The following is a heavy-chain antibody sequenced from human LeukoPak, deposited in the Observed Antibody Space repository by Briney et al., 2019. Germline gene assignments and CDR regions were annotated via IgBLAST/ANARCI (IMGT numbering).Heavy chain of an antibody. J-gene: IGHJ4*02. Sequence: GASLKISCKGSGYSFNSYWIGWLRQMPGKGLEWMGIIYPGDSDTSSSPSFQGHVITSADKSISAAYLQWSLLNASDTAMYYCPRLFGFCSGGSCYAEYYFDSWGQGTLVTVSS. CDR3: PRLFGFCSGGSCYAEYYFDS. V-gene: IGHV5-51*01. CDR2: IYPGDSDT. CDR1: GYSFNSYW. D-gene: IGHD2-15*01.